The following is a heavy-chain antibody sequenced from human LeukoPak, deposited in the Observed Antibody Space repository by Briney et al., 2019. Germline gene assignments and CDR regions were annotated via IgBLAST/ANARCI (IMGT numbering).Heavy chain of an antibody. V-gene: IGHV3-7*01. D-gene: IGHD5-18*01. CDR1: RFMFSSYW. CDR3: TRGGAPEYSYGYHFDY. J-gene: IGHJ4*02. Sequence: GGSLRLSCAASRFMFSSYWMSWVRQAPGKGLEWVANIKEDGSQKYYLDSLKGRFTISRDNAKNSLYLQMNSLTAEDTAVYYCTRGGAPEYSYGYHFDYWGQGILVTVSS. CDR2: IKEDGSQK.